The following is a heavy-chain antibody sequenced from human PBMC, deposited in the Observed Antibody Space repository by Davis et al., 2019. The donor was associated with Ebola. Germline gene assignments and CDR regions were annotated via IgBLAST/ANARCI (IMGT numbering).Heavy chain of an antibody. CDR2: IYYSGST. J-gene: IGHJ4*02. Sequence: MPSETLSLTCTVSGGSISSYYWSWIRQPPGKGLEWIGYIYYSGSTNYNPSLKSRVTISVDTSKNQFSLKLSSVTAADTAVYYCARGQYSSSRSPYFDYWGQGTLVTVSS. CDR1: GGSISSYY. CDR3: ARGQYSSSRSPYFDY. D-gene: IGHD6-6*01. V-gene: IGHV4-59*12.